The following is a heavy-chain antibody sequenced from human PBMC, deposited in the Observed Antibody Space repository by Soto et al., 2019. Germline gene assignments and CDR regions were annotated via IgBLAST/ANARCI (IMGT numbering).Heavy chain of an antibody. J-gene: IGHJ3*02. D-gene: IGHD3-22*01. CDR2: IYHSGST. CDR1: GGSISCGGYS. V-gene: IGHV4-30-2*01. Sequence: QLQLQESGSGLVKPSQTLSLTCAVSGGSISCGGYSWSWIRQPPGKGLEWIGYIYHSGSTYYNPSLKSRVTISVDRSKNQFSLKLSSVTAADTAVYYCAREVLRGDYDSSGYYPGYAFDIWGQGTMVTVSS. CDR3: AREVLRGDYDSSGYYPGYAFDI.